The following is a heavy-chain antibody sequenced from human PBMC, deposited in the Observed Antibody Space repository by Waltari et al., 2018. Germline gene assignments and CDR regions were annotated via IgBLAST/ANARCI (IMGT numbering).Heavy chain of an antibody. Sequence: EVQLVESGGGLVQPGGSLRVSCVASGFTFMNYWMSWVRQARGKGLEWVASIRKEVGEEYYVDSVKGRFTVSRNNATNSLHLHMDSLRVEDTAIYYCARDSAPYSNYADAIDIWGQGTMVIVSS. V-gene: IGHV3-7*01. J-gene: IGHJ3*02. CDR2: IRKEVGEE. CDR1: GFTFMNYW. CDR3: ARDSAPYSNYADAIDI. D-gene: IGHD4-4*01.